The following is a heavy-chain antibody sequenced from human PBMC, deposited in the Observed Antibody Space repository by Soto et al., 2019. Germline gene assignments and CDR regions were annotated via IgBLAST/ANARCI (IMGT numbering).Heavy chain of an antibody. D-gene: IGHD3-22*01. V-gene: IGHV4-31*03. CDR2: IYYSGST. J-gene: IGHJ6*02. CDR1: GGSISSGGYY. Sequence: SLSLTCTVSGGSISSGGYYWSWIRQHPGKGLEWIGYIYYSGSTYYNPSLKSRVTISVDTSKNQFSLKLSSVTAADTAVYYCAREARDSSGYYYYYGMEVWGQGTTVTVS. CDR3: AREARDSSGYYYYYGMEV.